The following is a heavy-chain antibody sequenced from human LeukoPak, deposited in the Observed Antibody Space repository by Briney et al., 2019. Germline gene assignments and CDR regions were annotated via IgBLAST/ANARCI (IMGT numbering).Heavy chain of an antibody. D-gene: IGHD2-15*01. CDR2: IYYSGST. Sequence: SETLSLTCTVSGGSISSSSYYWGWIRQPPGKGLEWIGSIYYSGSTYYNPSLKSRVTISVDTSKNQFSLKLSSVTAADTAVYYCARELAHYCSGGSCYFADWGQGSLVTVSS. CDR1: GGSISSSSYY. V-gene: IGHV4-39*07. CDR3: ARELAHYCSGGSCYFAD. J-gene: IGHJ4*02.